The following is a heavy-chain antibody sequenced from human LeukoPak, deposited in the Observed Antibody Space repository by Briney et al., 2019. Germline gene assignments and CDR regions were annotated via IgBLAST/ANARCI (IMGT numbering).Heavy chain of an antibody. V-gene: IGHV3-21*04. CDR2: ISSSSNYI. CDR1: GFAFGSYS. J-gene: IGHJ4*02. Sequence: GGSLRLSCAASGFAFGSYSMNWVRQAPGKGLEWVSSISSSSNYIYYADSVKGRFTISRDNAKNSLFLQMNSLRAEDTAVYYCARGHSYGYGYWGQGTLVTVSS. D-gene: IGHD5-18*01. CDR3: ARGHSYGYGY.